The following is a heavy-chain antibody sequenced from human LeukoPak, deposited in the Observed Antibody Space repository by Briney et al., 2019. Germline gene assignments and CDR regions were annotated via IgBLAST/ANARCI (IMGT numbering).Heavy chain of an antibody. D-gene: IGHD2-8*01. V-gene: IGHV7-4-1*02. CDR3: ARGIGIGTVLMVHGNMDV. CDR2: INTDTGNP. Sequence: GASVKVSCKASGYTFTKYGVYWVRQAPGQGLEWTGWINTDTGNPTYAQGFTGRFVFSLDTSVSTTYLQISSLKPEDTAVYYCARGIGIGTVLMVHGNMDVWGKGTTVTVSS. CDR1: GYTFTKYG. J-gene: IGHJ6*03.